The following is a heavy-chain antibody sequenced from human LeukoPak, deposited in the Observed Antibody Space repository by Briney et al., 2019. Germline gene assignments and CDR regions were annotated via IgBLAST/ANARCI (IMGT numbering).Heavy chain of an antibody. V-gene: IGHV3-64*01. D-gene: IGHD3-10*01. Sequence: GGSLRLSCAASRFTFSSYAMHWVRQAPGKGLEYVSVISSNGGSTYYANSVKGRFTISRDNSKNTLYLQMGSLRAEDMAVYYCARGGLLWFGELSGYWGQGTLVTVSS. CDR3: ARGGLLWFGELSGY. J-gene: IGHJ4*02. CDR2: ISSNGGST. CDR1: RFTFSSYA.